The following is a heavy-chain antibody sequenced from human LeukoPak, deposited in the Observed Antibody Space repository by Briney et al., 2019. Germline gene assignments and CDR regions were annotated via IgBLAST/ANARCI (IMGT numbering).Heavy chain of an antibody. V-gene: IGHV1-69*13. J-gene: IGHJ6*02. CDR1: GGTFSSYA. Sequence: GASVKVSCKASGGTFSSYAISCVRHAPAQGLEWKGGIILIFGRANYEQKFQGRARITAEESTSKAYMELRSMRSEDTAVYYCARDQGMVVAANYGMDVWGRGTTVTVSS. D-gene: IGHD2-15*01. CDR2: IILIFGRA. CDR3: ARDQGMVVAANYGMDV.